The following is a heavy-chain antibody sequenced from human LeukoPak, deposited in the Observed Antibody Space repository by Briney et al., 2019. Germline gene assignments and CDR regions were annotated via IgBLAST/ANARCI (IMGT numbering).Heavy chain of an antibody. CDR2: IYSGGST. Sequence: GGSLRLSCAASGFTISSNYMSWVRQAPGKGLEWVSVIYSGGSTYYADSVKGRFTISRDNSKNTLYLQMNSLRAEDTAVYYCARDTFGVVRGAVYWGQGTLVTVSS. J-gene: IGHJ4*02. CDR1: GFTISSNY. D-gene: IGHD3-3*01. V-gene: IGHV3-53*01. CDR3: ARDTFGVVRGAVY.